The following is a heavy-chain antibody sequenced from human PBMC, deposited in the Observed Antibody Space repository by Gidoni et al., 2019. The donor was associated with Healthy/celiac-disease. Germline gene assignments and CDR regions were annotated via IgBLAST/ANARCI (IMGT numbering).Heavy chain of an antibody. Sequence: QITLKESGPTLLKPTQTLTLTCTFSGFSLRTRAVGVGWIRQPPGKALEWLALIYWNDDKRYSPSLKSRLTITKDTSKNQVVLTMTNMDPVDTATYYCAHEHYDYVWGSYRYYYFDYWGQGTLVTVSS. J-gene: IGHJ4*02. V-gene: IGHV2-5*01. D-gene: IGHD3-16*02. CDR2: IYWNDDK. CDR3: AHEHYDYVWGSYRYYYFDY. CDR1: GFSLRTRAVG.